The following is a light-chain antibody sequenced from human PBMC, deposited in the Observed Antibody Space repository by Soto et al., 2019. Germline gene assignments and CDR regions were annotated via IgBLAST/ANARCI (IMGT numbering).Light chain of an antibody. CDR2: AAS. Sequence: DIQLTQSPSFLSASVGDRVTITCRASQGISSYLAWYQQKPGKAPKLLIYAASTLQSGVPSRFSGSGSGTEFTITISSRQPEDVATYYCQQLNSYPFLTFGGGTKVEIK. CDR3: QQLNSYPFLT. J-gene: IGKJ4*01. CDR1: QGISSY. V-gene: IGKV1-9*01.